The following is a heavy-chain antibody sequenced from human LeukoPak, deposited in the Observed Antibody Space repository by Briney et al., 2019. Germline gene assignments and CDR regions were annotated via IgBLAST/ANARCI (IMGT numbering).Heavy chain of an antibody. Sequence: SGGSLRLSCAVSGFTFSSYAMSWVRQAPGKGLEWVSAISGSGGSTYYADSVKGRFTISRDNSKNTLYLQMNSLRAEDTAVYYCAKQLEYSSSSGMDVWGQGTTVTVSS. D-gene: IGHD6-6*01. CDR3: AKQLEYSSSSGMDV. CDR2: ISGSGGST. J-gene: IGHJ6*02. V-gene: IGHV3-23*01. CDR1: GFTFSSYA.